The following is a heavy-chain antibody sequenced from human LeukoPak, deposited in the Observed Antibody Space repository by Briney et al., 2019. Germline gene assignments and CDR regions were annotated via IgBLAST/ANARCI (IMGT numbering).Heavy chain of an antibody. V-gene: IGHV3-73*01. CDR3: TRQFTMEGYDY. Sequence: GGSLRLSCAASGFTFSGSAMHWVRQASGKGLEWVGRIRSEANGYATAYAASVIGRFTISRDDSKNTAYLQMNSLKTEDTAVYYCTRQFTMEGYDYWGQGTLVTVSS. J-gene: IGHJ4*02. D-gene: IGHD3-10*01. CDR1: GFTFSGSA. CDR2: IRSEANGYAT.